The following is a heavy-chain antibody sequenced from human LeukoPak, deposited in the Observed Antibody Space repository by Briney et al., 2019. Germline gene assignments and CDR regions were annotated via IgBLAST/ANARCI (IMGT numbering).Heavy chain of an antibody. D-gene: IGHD3-22*01. V-gene: IGHV4-34*01. CDR3: ARDSSGYSPFDY. Sequence: SETLSLTCAVYGGSFSGYYWSWIRQPPGEGLEWIGEINHSGSTNYNPSLKSRVTISVDTSKNQFSLKLSSVTAADTAVYYCARDSSGYSPFDYWGQGTLVTVSS. CDR2: INHSGST. CDR1: GGSFSGYY. J-gene: IGHJ4*02.